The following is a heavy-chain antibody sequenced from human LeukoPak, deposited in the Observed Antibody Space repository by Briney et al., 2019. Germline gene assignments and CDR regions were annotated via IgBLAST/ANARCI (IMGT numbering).Heavy chain of an antibody. CDR1: GFTFSSYG. CDR3: ARYPYGGDYGSGSAWPKRVYFDY. CDR2: ISYDGSNK. Sequence: GGSLRLSCAASGFTFSSYGMHWVRQAPGKGLEWVAVISYDGSNKYYADSVKGRFTISRDNSKNTLYLQMNSLRAEDTAVYYCARYPYGGDYGSGSAWPKRVYFDYWGQGTLVTVSS. V-gene: IGHV3-30*03. J-gene: IGHJ4*02. D-gene: IGHD3-10*01.